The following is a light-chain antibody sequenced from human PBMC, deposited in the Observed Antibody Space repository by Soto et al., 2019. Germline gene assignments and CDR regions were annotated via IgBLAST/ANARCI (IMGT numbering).Light chain of an antibody. CDR3: SSYTSSSTV. J-gene: IGLJ1*01. CDR2: EVS. Sequence: QSVLTQPASVSGSPGQSITISCTGTSSDVGGYNYVSWYQQHPCKAPKLMIYEVSNRPSGVSNRFSGSKSGNTASLTISGLQAEDEADYYCSSYTSSSTVFGTGTKLTVL. V-gene: IGLV2-14*01. CDR1: SSDVGGYNY.